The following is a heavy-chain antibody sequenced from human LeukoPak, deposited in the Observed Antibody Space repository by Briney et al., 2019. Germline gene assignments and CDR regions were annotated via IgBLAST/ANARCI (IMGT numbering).Heavy chain of an antibody. J-gene: IGHJ5*02. CDR1: GFTGSHNY. CDR2: THSSGGT. CDR3: IVFGDSNH. D-gene: IGHD4-17*01. Sequence: PGGSLRLSCAASGFTGSHNYMSWVRQAPGKGLEWVSATHSSGGTYYADSVKGRFTISRDTSKNTPYLQINSLSVEDTAVYYCIVFGDSNHWGQGTLVTVSS. V-gene: IGHV3-53*01.